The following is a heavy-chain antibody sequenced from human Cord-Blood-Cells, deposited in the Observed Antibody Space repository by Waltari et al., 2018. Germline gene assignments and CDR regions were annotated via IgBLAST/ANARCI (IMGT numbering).Heavy chain of an antibody. CDR3: ASKRAAGIDY. CDR1: GGSISSRSYS. CDR2: IYYSGST. Sequence: QLQLQESGPGLVKPSETLSLTCTVSGGSISSRSYSWGWIRQPPGKGLEWIGSIYYSGSTYYNPSLKSRVTISVDTSKNQFSLKLSSVTAADTAVYYCASKRAAGIDYWGQGTLVTVSS. D-gene: IGHD6-13*01. J-gene: IGHJ4*02. V-gene: IGHV4-39*01.